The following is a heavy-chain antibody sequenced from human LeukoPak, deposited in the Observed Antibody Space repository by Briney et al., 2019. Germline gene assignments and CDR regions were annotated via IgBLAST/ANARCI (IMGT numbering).Heavy chain of an antibody. J-gene: IGHJ6*02. V-gene: IGHV3-30-3*01. CDR3: ARDPFYYYGSGSYYTHYYYYGMDV. D-gene: IGHD3-10*01. CDR1: GFTFSSYA. CDR2: ISYDGSNK. Sequence: GGSLRLSCAASGFTFSSYAMHWVRQAPGKGLEWVAVISYDGSNKYYADSVKGRFTISRDNSKNTLYLQMNSLRAEDTAVYYCARDPFYYYGSGSYYTHYYYYGMDVWGQGTTVTVSS.